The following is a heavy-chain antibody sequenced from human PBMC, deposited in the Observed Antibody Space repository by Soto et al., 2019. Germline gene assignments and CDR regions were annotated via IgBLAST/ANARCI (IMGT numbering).Heavy chain of an antibody. V-gene: IGHV1-69*02. CDR3: ARSYNWNDGYYFDY. CDR2: IIPILGIA. D-gene: IGHD1-20*01. CDR1: GGTFSSYT. J-gene: IGHJ4*02. Sequence: SVKVSCKASGGTFSSYTISWVRQAPGQGLEWMGRIIPILGIANYAQKFQGRVTITADKSTSTAYMELSSLRSEDTAVYYCARSYNWNDGYYFDYWGQGTLVTVSS.